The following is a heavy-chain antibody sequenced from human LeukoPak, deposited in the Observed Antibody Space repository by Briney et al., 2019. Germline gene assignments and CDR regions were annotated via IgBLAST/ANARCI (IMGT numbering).Heavy chain of an antibody. CDR3: TRLVYGDLYYYGMDV. Sequence: GGSLRLSCAASGFIFSGSAMHWVRQASGKGLEWVGHIRSKPNNYATAYAASVKGRFTISRDDSKNTAYLQMNSLKTEDTAIYYCTRLVYGDLYYYGMDVWGQGTTVTVSS. V-gene: IGHV3-73*01. CDR1: GFIFSGSA. J-gene: IGHJ6*02. CDR2: IRSKPNNYAT. D-gene: IGHD4-17*01.